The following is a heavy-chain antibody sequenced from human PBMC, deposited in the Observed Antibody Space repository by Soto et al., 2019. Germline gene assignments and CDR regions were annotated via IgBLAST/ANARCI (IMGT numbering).Heavy chain of an antibody. J-gene: IGHJ6*02. V-gene: IGHV3-33*01. D-gene: IGHD2-2*01. CDR3: EREPVPYYYYGMDV. CDR2: IWYDGSNK. Sequence: QVQLVESGGGVVQPGRSLRLSCAASGFTFSSYGMHWVRQAPGKGLEWVAVIWYDGSNKYYADSVKGRFTISRDNSKNTLYLQMNSLRAEDTAVYYCEREPVPYYYYGMDVWGQGTTVTVSS. CDR1: GFTFSSYG.